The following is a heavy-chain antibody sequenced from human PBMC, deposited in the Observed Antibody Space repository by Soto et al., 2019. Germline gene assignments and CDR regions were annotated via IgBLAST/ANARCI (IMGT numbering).Heavy chain of an antibody. CDR1: GFTFSSFA. CDR3: AKDLVVDTAMVIVAFDY. J-gene: IGHJ4*02. V-gene: IGHV3-23*01. Sequence: GGSLRLSCAASGFTFSSFAMSWVRQAPGKGLEWVSAISGSGGSTYYADSVKGRFTISRDNSKNTLYLQINSLRAEDTAVYYCAKDLVVDTAMVIVAFDYWGQGTLVTVSS. CDR2: ISGSGGST. D-gene: IGHD5-18*01.